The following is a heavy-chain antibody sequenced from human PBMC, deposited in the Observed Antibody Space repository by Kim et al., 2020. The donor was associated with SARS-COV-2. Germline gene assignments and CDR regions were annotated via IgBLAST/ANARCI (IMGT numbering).Heavy chain of an antibody. CDR3: ARNGLGTNGVCYPH. CDR2: ISGGATGT. D-gene: IGHD2-8*01. J-gene: IGHJ4*02. Sequence: GGSLRLSCAASGFTFSSYAMTWVRQAPGKGLEWVSAISGGATGTHYADSVKGRFTISRDNSKNTLYLQMNSLRAEDTAVYFCARNGLGTNGVCYPHRGQGTLVTVSS. CDR1: GFTFSSYA. V-gene: IGHV3-23*01.